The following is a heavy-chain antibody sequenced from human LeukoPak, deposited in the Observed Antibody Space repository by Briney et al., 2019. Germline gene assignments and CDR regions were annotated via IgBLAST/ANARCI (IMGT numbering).Heavy chain of an antibody. Sequence: QPGRSLRLSCAASGFTFSSYAMHWVRQAPGKGLEWVAVISYDGSNKYYADSVKGRFTISRDNSKNTLYLQMNSLRAEDTAVYYCAKAGDTAMVSGPEYDYWGQGTLVTVSS. V-gene: IGHV3-30-3*01. J-gene: IGHJ4*02. CDR3: AKAGDTAMVSGPEYDY. CDR1: GFTFSSYA. CDR2: ISYDGSNK. D-gene: IGHD5-18*01.